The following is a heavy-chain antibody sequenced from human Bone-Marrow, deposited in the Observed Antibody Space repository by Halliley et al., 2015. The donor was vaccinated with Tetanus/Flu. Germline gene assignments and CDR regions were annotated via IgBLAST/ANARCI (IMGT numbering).Heavy chain of an antibody. V-gene: IGHV5-10-1*01. CDR2: IDPSDSYT. D-gene: IGHD3-10*01. Sequence: RGRIDPSDSYTQYSPSLQGHVTISVDKSINTAFLQGRSLRASDTAMYYCAGDDSGSFFFDRWGQGTLVTVSS. CDR3: AGDDSGSFFFDR. J-gene: IGHJ4*02.